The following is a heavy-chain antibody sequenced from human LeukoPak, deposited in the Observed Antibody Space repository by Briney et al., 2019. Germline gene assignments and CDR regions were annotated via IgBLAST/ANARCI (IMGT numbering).Heavy chain of an antibody. CDR3: ARDRSPYCTNGVCYTRSIAVAGTPSAGDY. D-gene: IGHD2-8*01. J-gene: IGHJ4*02. CDR2: IYQSGST. CDR1: DYSISSGYY. Sequence: SETLSLTCTVSDYSISSGYYWGWIRQPPGKGLEWIGSIYQSGSTYYNPSLKSRVTISVDTSKNQFSLKLSSVTAADTAVYYCARDRSPYCTNGVCYTRSIAVAGTPSAGDYWGQGTLVTVSS. V-gene: IGHV4-38-2*02.